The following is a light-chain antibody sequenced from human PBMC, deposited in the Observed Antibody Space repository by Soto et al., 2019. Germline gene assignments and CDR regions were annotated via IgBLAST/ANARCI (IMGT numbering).Light chain of an antibody. V-gene: IGKV3-20*01. Sequence: EIVLTQSPGTLSLSPGERATLSCRASQSVDSTSLAWYQQIPGQAPRLVIYGASTRATGIPDSFSGSGSGTDFTLTISRLEPEDSAVYYCQQRKTFGQGTKVELK. J-gene: IGKJ1*01. CDR2: GAS. CDR3: QQRKT. CDR1: QSVDSTS.